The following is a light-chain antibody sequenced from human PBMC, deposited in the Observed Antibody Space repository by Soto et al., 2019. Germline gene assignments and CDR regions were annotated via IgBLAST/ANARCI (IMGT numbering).Light chain of an antibody. CDR1: TSNIGSNY. V-gene: IGLV1-47*01. CDR3: ATWDDSLNGFYV. J-gene: IGLJ1*01. CDR2: RNN. Sequence: QSALTQPPSASGTPGQGVTISCSGSTSNIGSNYVYWYQQLPGTAPKLLIYRNNHRPSGVPDRFSGSKSGTSASLAISGLRSDDEADYFCATWDDSLNGFYVFGTGTKVTVL.